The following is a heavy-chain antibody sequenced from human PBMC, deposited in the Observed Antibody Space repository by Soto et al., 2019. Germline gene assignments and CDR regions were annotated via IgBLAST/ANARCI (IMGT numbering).Heavy chain of an antibody. V-gene: IGHV3-23*01. J-gene: IGHJ6*02. CDR3: AKDNIVVVFAATPDYSSFIYF. CDR1: GFTFSSYA. CDR2: ISGSGGST. Sequence: PGGSLRLCCAASGFTFSSYAMSWVRQAPGKGLEWVSAISGSGGSTYYADSVKGRFTISRDNSKNTLYLQMNSLRAEDTAVYYCAKDNIVVVFAATPDYSSFIYFRAQRTTVPVSS. D-gene: IGHD2-15*01.